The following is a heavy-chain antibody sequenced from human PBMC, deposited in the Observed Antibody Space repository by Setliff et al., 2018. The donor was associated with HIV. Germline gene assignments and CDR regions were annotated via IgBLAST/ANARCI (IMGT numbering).Heavy chain of an antibody. V-gene: IGHV1-18*01. J-gene: IGHJ6*02. CDR2: ISAYNGNT. D-gene: IGHD3-22*01. Sequence: ASVKVSCKASGYTFTNSDINWVRQAPGQGLEWMGWISAYNGNTNYAQKLQGRVTMTTDTSTSTAYMELRSLRSDDTAVYYCARVGYYDSSGYYYFSYYGMDVWGQGTTVTVSS. CDR1: GYTFTNSD. CDR3: ARVGYYDSSGYYYFSYYGMDV.